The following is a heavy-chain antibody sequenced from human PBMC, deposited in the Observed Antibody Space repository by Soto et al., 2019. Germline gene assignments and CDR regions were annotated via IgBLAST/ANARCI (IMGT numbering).Heavy chain of an antibody. CDR3: ARGHYRYAMDV. CDR1: GGSIITGVYS. Sequence: SETLSLTCDVSGGSIITGVYSFNWIRQPPGNGLEWVGYINHSGSTYDNPSLKSRVTMSVNRSKNQFSLNLTSVTAADTAVYFCARGHYRYAMDVWGQGTTVT. J-gene: IGHJ6*02. CDR2: INHSGST. V-gene: IGHV4-30-2*01.